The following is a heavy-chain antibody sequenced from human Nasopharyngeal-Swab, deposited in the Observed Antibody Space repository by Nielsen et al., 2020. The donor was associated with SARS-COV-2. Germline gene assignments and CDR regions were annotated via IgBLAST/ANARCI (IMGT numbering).Heavy chain of an antibody. Sequence: SETLSLTCAVYGGSFSGYYWSWIRQPPGKGLEWIGEINHSGSTNYNPSLKSRVTISVDTSKNQFSLKLSSVTAADTAVYYCARDSSAVAGSYYYYGMDVWGQGTTVTVSS. CDR2: INHSGST. CDR1: GGSFSGYY. D-gene: IGHD6-19*01. J-gene: IGHJ6*02. CDR3: ARDSSAVAGSYYYYGMDV. V-gene: IGHV4-34*01.